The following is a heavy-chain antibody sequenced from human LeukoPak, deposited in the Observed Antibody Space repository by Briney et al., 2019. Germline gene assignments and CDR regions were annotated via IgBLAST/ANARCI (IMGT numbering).Heavy chain of an antibody. D-gene: IGHD4-23*01. CDR2: ISSSGSTI. V-gene: IGHV3-48*03. J-gene: IGHJ1*01. CDR1: GFTFSSYE. Sequence: GGSLRLSCAASGFTFSSYEMNWVRQAPGKGLEWVSYISSSGSTIYYADSVKGRFTISRDNAKKSLYLQMNGLRVEDTAVYYCARGSGNQYFQHWGQGTLVTVSS. CDR3: ARGSGNQYFQH.